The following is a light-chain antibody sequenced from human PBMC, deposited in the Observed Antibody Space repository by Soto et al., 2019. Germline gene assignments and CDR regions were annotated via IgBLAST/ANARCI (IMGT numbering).Light chain of an antibody. Sequence: EIVLTQSPATLSLSPGERATLSCRASQTISSFLAWYQQKPGQAPRLLIYDTSNRATGVPARFSGSRSGTDFPLTISSLETEDFAVYYCQQRTNRPLFGQGTKLEIK. CDR2: DTS. V-gene: IGKV3-11*01. J-gene: IGKJ2*01. CDR1: QTISSF. CDR3: QQRTNRPL.